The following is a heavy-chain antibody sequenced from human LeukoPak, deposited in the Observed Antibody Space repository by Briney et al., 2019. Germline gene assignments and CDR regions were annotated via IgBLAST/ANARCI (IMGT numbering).Heavy chain of an antibody. V-gene: IGHV1-3*01. CDR2: INAGNGNT. J-gene: IGHJ5*02. Sequence: ASVKVSRKGSGYTFTSYALHWVRQAPGQRLEWMGWINAGNGNTKYSHKFQGRVTITSDTSASNAYMDLSSLRSEDTAVYYCARVTTYCSGGSCYSDWFDPWGQGTLVTVSS. CDR1: GYTFTSYA. D-gene: IGHD2-15*01. CDR3: ARVTTYCSGGSCYSDWFDP.